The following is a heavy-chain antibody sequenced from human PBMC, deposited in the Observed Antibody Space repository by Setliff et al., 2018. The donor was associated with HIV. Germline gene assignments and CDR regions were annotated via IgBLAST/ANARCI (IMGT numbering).Heavy chain of an antibody. J-gene: IGHJ3*02. D-gene: IGHD2-8*01. CDR2: IHYSGAT. CDR3: VRHSPNVGVRGDAFDI. CDR1: GGSISSHY. Sequence: SETLSLTCTVSGGSISSHYWIWIRQPPGKGLEWIGYIHYSGATNYNPSLKSRVTISLDTSRTQFSLRLSSVTAADTAVYYCVRHSPNVGVRGDAFDIWGQGTVVTVSS. V-gene: IGHV4-59*08.